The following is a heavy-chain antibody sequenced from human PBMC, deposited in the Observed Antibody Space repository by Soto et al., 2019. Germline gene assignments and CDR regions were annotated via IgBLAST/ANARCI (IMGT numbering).Heavy chain of an antibody. J-gene: IGHJ4*02. Sequence: GGSLRLSCAASGFTFSSYAMSLVRQAPGKGLEWVSAISGSGGSTYYADSVKGRFTISRDNSKNTLYLQMNSLRAEDTAVYYCAKGGSTVTTSLSDYWGQGTLVTVSS. V-gene: IGHV3-23*01. CDR2: ISGSGGST. D-gene: IGHD4-4*01. CDR3: AKGGSTVTTSLSDY. CDR1: GFTFSSYA.